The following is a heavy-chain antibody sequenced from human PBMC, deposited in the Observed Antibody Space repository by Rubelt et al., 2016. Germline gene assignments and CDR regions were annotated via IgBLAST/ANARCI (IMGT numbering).Heavy chain of an antibody. CDR3: VTTENFYGFDV. CDR1: GGSISSYY. V-gene: IGHV4-59*01. D-gene: IGHD1-1*01. J-gene: IGHJ3*01. CDR2: ISYSGSS. Sequence: QVQLQESGPGLVKPSETLSLTCTVSGGSISSYYWSWIRQPPGKGLEWIGYISYSGSSSYNPSLKSRVTISEDTSKNQFSRKLTAVTAADTAVYYCVTTENFYGFDVWGQGTMVIVSS.